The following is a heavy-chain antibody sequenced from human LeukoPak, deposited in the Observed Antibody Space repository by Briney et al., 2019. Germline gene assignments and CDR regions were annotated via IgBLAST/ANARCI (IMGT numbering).Heavy chain of an antibody. D-gene: IGHD3-22*01. V-gene: IGHV4-34*01. Sequence: SETLSLTCAVYGGSFSGYYWGWIRQPPGKGLEWIGEINHSGSTNYNPSLKSRVTISVDTSKNQFSLKLSSVTAADTAVYYCARATYYYDSSGYYPLNWFDPWGQGTLVTVSS. CDR2: INHSGST. J-gene: IGHJ5*02. CDR3: ARATYYYDSSGYYPLNWFDP. CDR1: GGSFSGYY.